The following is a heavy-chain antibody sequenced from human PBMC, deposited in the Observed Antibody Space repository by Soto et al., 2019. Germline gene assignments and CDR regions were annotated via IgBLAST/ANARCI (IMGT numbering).Heavy chain of an antibody. CDR3: ARLGFNYDFLSGYYNVHHYYVIDV. D-gene: IGHD3-3*01. J-gene: IGHJ6*02. CDR2: IYPGDSDT. V-gene: IGHV5-51*01. CDR1: GYKVSTWHNFTSYW. Sequence: PGESLKISCMGSGYKVSTWHNFTSYWIAWVRQMPGEGLEWMGIIYPGDSDTRYSPSFQGQVTISADKSINSVYLQWSSLKASDTATYYCARLGFNYDFLSGYYNVHHYYVIDVWGQGTTVIVSS.